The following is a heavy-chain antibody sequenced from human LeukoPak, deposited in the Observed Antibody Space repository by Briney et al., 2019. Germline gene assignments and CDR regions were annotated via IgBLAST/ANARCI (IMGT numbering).Heavy chain of an antibody. CDR2: IYYRGDI. D-gene: IGHD3/OR15-3a*01. CDR1: GGSISSYY. CDR3: ATNKDWAEAD. J-gene: IGHJ4*02. Sequence: SETLSLTCTVSGGSISSYYWSWIRQSPGQGLEWIGNIYYRGDINYNPSLKSRVIISIDTSKNQFSLKVTSLTAADTAVYYCATNKDWAEADWGQGTLVIVSS. V-gene: IGHV4-59*03.